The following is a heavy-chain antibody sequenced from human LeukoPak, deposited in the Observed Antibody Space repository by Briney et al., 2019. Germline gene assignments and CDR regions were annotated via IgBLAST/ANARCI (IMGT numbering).Heavy chain of an antibody. D-gene: IGHD7-27*01. CDR2: INPGGNEI. CDR3: MCWGTDCD. CDR1: GLTFRSYW. Sequence: SGGSLRLSCTFSGLTFRSYWMNWVRQAPGKGLEWVANINPGGNEIRSVDSVKGRSIISRDNAKNSLDLQMSSLRVEDTAVYYCMCWGTDCDWGQGILVTVSS. V-gene: IGHV3-7*01. J-gene: IGHJ4*02.